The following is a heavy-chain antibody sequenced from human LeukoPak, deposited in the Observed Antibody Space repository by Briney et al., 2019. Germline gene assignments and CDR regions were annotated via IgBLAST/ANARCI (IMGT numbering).Heavy chain of an antibody. D-gene: IGHD3-9*01. V-gene: IGHV1-18*01. J-gene: IGHJ3*02. CDR3: ARPKLILTGYYPLAATLDAFDI. CDR2: ISAYSGNT. CDR1: GYTFTSYG. Sequence: GSVKVSCKASGYTFTSYGIIWVRQAPGQGLEWMGWISAYSGNTKYAQELQGRVNMTTDTSTTTAYMELRSLRSDDTAVYYCARPKLILTGYYPLAATLDAFDIWGQGTMVTVSS.